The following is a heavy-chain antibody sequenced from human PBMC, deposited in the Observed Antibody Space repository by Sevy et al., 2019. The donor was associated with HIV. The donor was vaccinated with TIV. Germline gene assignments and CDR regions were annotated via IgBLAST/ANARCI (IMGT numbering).Heavy chain of an antibody. J-gene: IGHJ5*02. D-gene: IGHD2-21*01. CDR2: ISPFNNKT. V-gene: IGHV1-18*01. Sequence: ASVKVSCKASGYTFSNYGISWVRQAPGQGLEWMGWISPFNNKTNYAQKFHGRVSLTSDTSATTAYMEVTSLRSDDTAVYYCARDRVHDWGEGWFDPWGQGTLVTVSS. CDR1: GYTFSNYG. CDR3: ARDRVHDWGEGWFDP.